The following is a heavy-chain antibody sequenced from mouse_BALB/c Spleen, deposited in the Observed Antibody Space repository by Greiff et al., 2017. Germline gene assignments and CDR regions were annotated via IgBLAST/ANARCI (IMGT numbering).Heavy chain of an antibody. V-gene: IGHV1-14*01. J-gene: IGHJ4*01. CDR2: INPYNDGT. D-gene: IGHD1-1*01. CDR3: ARDYYGSSYYAMDY. CDR1: GYTFTSYV. Sequence: EVKLQESGPELVKPGASVKMSCKASGYTFTSYVMHWVKQKPGQGLEWIGYINPYNDGTKYNEKFKGKATLTSDKSSSTAYMELSSLTSEDSAVYYCARDYYGSSYYAMDYWGQGTSVTVSS.